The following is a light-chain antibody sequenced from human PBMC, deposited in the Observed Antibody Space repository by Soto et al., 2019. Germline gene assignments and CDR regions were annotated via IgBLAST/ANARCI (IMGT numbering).Light chain of an antibody. Sequence: QSALTQPASVSGSPGQSITISCTGSSSDIGGYNYVSWYQQHPGKAPQLMIYDVSYRPSGISDRFSGSKSDNTASLTISGLQPKDEADYYCSSYGASSTLFGGGTQLTVL. J-gene: IGLJ3*02. CDR3: SSYGASSTL. CDR1: SSDIGGYNY. CDR2: DVS. V-gene: IGLV2-14*03.